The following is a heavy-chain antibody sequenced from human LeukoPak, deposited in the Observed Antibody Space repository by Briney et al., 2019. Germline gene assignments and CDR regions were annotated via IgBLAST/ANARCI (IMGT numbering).Heavy chain of an antibody. D-gene: IGHD1-26*01. CDR1: GYTFTGYY. J-gene: IGHJ4*02. CDR3: ARALPSGSSKRDFDY. CDR2: INPNSGGT. Sequence: ASVKVSCKASGYTFTGYYMHWVRQAPGQGLEWMGWINPNSGGTNYAQKFQGRVTMTRDTSISTAYMELSRLRSGDTAVYYCARALPSGSSKRDFDYWGQGTLVTVSS. V-gene: IGHV1-2*02.